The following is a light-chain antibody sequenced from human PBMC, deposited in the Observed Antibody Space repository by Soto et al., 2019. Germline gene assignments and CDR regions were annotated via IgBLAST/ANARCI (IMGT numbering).Light chain of an antibody. CDR1: QSVLHSSNKKNY. CDR2: WAS. CDR3: QQYFSPHRA. Sequence: DIVMTQSPDSLAVSLGERATINCKSSQSVLHSSNKKNYLAWYQQTPGQPPKLLIYWASTRESGVPDRFSGSGFETDFTLTISSLQAEDVAVYYCQQYFSPHRAFGGGTKVEIK. J-gene: IGKJ4*01. V-gene: IGKV4-1*01.